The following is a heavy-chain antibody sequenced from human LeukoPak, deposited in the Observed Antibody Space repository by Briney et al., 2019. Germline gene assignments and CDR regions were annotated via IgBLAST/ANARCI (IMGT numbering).Heavy chain of an antibody. Sequence: GGSLRLSCAASGFTFSNYWMTWVRQAPGKGLEWVAVISYDGSNKYYADSVKGRFTISRDNSKNTLYLQMNSLRAEDTAVYYCARVGYSSSWYGEYYYYYYMDVWGKGTTVTVSS. CDR2: ISYDGSNK. D-gene: IGHD6-13*01. V-gene: IGHV3-30*03. J-gene: IGHJ6*03. CDR1: GFTFSNYW. CDR3: ARVGYSSSWYGEYYYYYYMDV.